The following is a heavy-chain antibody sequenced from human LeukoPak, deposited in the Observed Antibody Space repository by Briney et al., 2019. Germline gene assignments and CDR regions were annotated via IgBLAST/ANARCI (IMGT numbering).Heavy chain of an antibody. CDR3: VKDTYYDSSGHYSY. V-gene: IGHV3-23*01. CDR2: ISGSGGST. J-gene: IGHJ4*02. CDR1: GFTFSSYA. Sequence: GSLRLSCAASGFTFSSYAMSWVRQAPGKGLEWVSAISGSGGSTYYADSVKGRFTISRDNSKNTLYLQMNSLRAEDTAVYYCVKDTYYDSSGHYSYWGQGTLVTVSS. D-gene: IGHD3-22*01.